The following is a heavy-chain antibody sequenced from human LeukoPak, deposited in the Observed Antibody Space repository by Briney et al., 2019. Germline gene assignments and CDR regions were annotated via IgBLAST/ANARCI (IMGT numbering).Heavy chain of an antibody. CDR3: ARVGDGYKLYYFDY. Sequence: PSETLSLTCAVSGYSISNGYYWGWIRQPPGKGLEWIGNMYQGGSTFYNPSPKSRVTISVDTSKNQFSLTLNSVTAADTAVYYCARVGDGYKLYYFDYWGQGTLVTVSS. CDR1: GYSISNGYY. J-gene: IGHJ4*02. CDR2: MYQGGST. D-gene: IGHD5-24*01. V-gene: IGHV4-38-2*01.